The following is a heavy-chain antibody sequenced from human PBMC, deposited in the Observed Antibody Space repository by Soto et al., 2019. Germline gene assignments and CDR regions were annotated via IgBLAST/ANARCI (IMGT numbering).Heavy chain of an antibody. V-gene: IGHV4-59*08. Sequence: SETLSLTCTVSGGSISSYYWSWIRQPPGKGLEWIGYIYYSGSTNYNPSLKSRVTISVDTSKNQFSLKLSSVTAADTAVYYCARHPTAMVMGIDYWGQGTLVTVSS. CDR3: ARHPTAMVMGIDY. CDR1: GGSISSYY. CDR2: IYYSGST. D-gene: IGHD5-18*01. J-gene: IGHJ4*02.